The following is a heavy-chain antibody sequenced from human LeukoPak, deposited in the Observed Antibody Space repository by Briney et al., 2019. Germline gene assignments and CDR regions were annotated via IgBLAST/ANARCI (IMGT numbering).Heavy chain of an antibody. CDR3: ARDGNFDI. J-gene: IGHJ3*02. Sequence: ASVKVSCKPSGYTFSDYYIHWVRQAPGQGLEWLGWINPGRGATNFAQKFQGRVTMTRDTSINTAYMEVRSLKSDDTAVYYCARDGNFDIWGQGTMVTVSS. V-gene: IGHV1-2*02. CDR2: INPGRGAT. CDR1: GYTFSDYY.